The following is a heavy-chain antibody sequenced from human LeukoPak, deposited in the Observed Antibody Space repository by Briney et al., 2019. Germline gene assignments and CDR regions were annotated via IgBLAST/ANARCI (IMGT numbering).Heavy chain of an antibody. CDR3: ARGGLYSYGLIDY. J-gene: IGHJ4*02. Sequence: GGSLRLSCAASGFTFSSYWMHWVRQAPGKGLVWVSRINSDGSTTTYADPVKGRFTISRDNAKNTLYLQMNSLRAEDTAVYYCARGGLYSYGLIDYWGQGSRVTVSS. D-gene: IGHD5-18*01. V-gene: IGHV3-74*01. CDR1: GFTFSSYW. CDR2: INSDGSTT.